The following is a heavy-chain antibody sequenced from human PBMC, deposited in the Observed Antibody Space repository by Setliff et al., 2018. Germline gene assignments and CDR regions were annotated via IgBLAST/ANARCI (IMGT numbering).Heavy chain of an antibody. CDR2: INPTGGST. Sequence: ASVKVSCKASGGTLRTYAFNWVRQAPGQGLEWVGLINPTGGSTSYAQKFQDRVTMTRDTSTSTVYLEVTSLTSEDTAVYYCARAGMASVNRKGVFEYWGQGTLVTVSS. CDR1: GGTLRTYA. D-gene: IGHD3-10*01. J-gene: IGHJ4*02. CDR3: ARAGMASVNRKGVFEY. V-gene: IGHV1-46*01.